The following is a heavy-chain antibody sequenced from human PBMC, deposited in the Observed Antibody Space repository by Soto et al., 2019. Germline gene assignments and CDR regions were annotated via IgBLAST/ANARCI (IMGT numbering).Heavy chain of an antibody. J-gene: IGHJ6*02. Sequence: QVQLQESGPGLVKPSETLSLSCTVSGGSISSYYWSWFRQSPGKRMEWIGYVHHSWGSSYNPSLQSRVAIALETLKSQFSLKLTSVTATDTAVYYCARQVFGPLHGLVDVWSQGTTVTVSS. D-gene: IGHD3-10*02. CDR1: GGSISSYY. V-gene: IGHV4-59*08. CDR2: VHHSWGS. CDR3: ARQVFGPLHGLVDV.